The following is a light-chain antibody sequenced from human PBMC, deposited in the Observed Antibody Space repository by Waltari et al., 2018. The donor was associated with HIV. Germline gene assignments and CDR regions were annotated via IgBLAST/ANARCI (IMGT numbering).Light chain of an antibody. Sequence: DIVLPQSPDSMAVSLCERATINCTSSQSVLFSSNNKNYLAWYQQKPGQPPKLIVYWASTRESGVPDRFSGSGSGTDFTLTISRLQAEDVATYFCHQYYTTPRTFGQGTKVEIK. V-gene: IGKV4-1*01. CDR3: HQYYTTPRT. J-gene: IGKJ1*01. CDR2: WAS. CDR1: QSVLFSSNNKNY.